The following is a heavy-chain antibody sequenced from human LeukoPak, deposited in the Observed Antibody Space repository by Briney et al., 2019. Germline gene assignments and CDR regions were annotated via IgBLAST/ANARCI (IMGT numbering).Heavy chain of an antibody. V-gene: IGHV3-74*01. CDR2: INTDGSST. J-gene: IGHJ4*02. CDR3: ARVGSGTTRDY. Sequence: GGSLRLSCAASGFTCSSYWMHWVRQAPGKGLVWVTRINTDGSSTSYADSVKGRFTISRDNAKNTLFLQMNSLRAEDTAVYYCARVGSGTTRDYWGQGTLVTVSS. CDR1: GFTCSSYW. D-gene: IGHD1/OR15-1a*01.